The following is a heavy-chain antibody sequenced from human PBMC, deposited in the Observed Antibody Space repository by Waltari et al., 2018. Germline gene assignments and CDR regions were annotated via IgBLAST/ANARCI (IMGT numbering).Heavy chain of an antibody. CDR3: ASSSFCSSTTCYLGY. CDR1: GYTFSSYG. D-gene: IGHD2-2*01. CDR2: SGAYNGST. V-gene: IGHV1-18*01. Sequence: QVRLVQSAAEVKKPGASVKVSCKASGYTFSSYGISWVRQAPGQGLEWMGWSGAYNGSTDYAQKFRGRVTLTTDRSTNTAYMALRSLRSDDTAFYYCASSSFCSSTTCYLGYWGQGTLVTVSS. J-gene: IGHJ4*02.